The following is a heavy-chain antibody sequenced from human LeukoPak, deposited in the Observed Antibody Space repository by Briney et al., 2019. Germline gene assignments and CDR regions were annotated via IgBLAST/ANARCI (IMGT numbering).Heavy chain of an antibody. CDR3: ARDTLAATHWFDP. J-gene: IGHJ5*02. D-gene: IGHD2-15*01. CDR2: ISYDGSNK. CDR1: GFTFSSYA. V-gene: IGHV3-30-3*01. Sequence: PGGSLRLSCAASGFTFSSYAMHWVRQAPGKGLEWVAVISYDGSNKYYADSVKGRFTISRDNSKNTLYLQMNSLRAEDTAVHYCARDTLAATHWFDPWGQGTLVTVSS.